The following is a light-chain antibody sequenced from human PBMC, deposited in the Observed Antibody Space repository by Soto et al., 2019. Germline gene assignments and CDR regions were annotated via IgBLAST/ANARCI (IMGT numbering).Light chain of an antibody. CDR3: QQYYSTPWA. J-gene: IGKJ1*01. CDR2: WAS. CDR1: QSVLYSSNNKNY. V-gene: IGKV4-1*01. Sequence: DIVMTQSPDSLAVSLGERATINCKSSQSVLYSSNNKNYLAWYQQKPGQPPKLLISWASTRESGVPDRFSGSRSGTDFPLTISSLQAEDVGVYYCQQYYSTPWAFGQGTKVEIK.